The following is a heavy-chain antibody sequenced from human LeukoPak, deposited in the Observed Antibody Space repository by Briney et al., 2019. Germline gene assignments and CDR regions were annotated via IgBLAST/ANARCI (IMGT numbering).Heavy chain of an antibody. Sequence: PGGSLRLSCAASGFTFSSYGMHWVRQAPGKGLEWVAVIWYDGSNKYYADSVKGRFTISRDNSKNTLYLQVNSLRAEDTAVYYCAKGNGYSYGRYYFDYWGQGTLVTVSS. D-gene: IGHD5-18*01. CDR3: AKGNGYSYGRYYFDY. CDR2: IWYDGSNK. V-gene: IGHV3-33*06. CDR1: GFTFSSYG. J-gene: IGHJ4*02.